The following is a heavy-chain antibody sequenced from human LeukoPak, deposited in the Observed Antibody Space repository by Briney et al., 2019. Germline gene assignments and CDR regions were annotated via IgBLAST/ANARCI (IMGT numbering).Heavy chain of an antibody. D-gene: IGHD6-19*01. V-gene: IGHV3-43*02. CDR2: IRGDGGST. J-gene: IGHJ6*02. CDR1: GFTFDDYA. CDR3: AKVMVGIAVAGTYYYGMDV. Sequence: SGGSLRLSCAASGFTFDDYAMHWVRQAPGKGLEWVSLIRGDGGSTYYADSVKGLFTISRDNSKNSLYLQMNRLRTEDTALYYCAKVMVGIAVAGTYYYGMDVWGQGTTVTVSS.